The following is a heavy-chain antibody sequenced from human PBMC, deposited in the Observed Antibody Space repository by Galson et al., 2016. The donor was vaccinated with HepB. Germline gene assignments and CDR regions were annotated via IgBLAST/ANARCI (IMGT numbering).Heavy chain of an antibody. V-gene: IGHV4-59*11. CDR2: VHHSGST. CDR1: GGSINSHY. Sequence: SETLSLTCSVSGGSINSHYWSWIRQSPGTGLEWIGYVHHSGSTKFHPSLKSRVAISIDTSKNQFSLSLSSVTAADTAVYYCARGRFYYDNSGYNKWFDPWGQGTMVTVSS. D-gene: IGHD3-22*01. CDR3: ARGRFYYDNSGYNKWFDP. J-gene: IGHJ5*02.